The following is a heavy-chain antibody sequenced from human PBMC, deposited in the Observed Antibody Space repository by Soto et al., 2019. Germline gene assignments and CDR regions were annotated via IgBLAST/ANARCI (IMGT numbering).Heavy chain of an antibody. D-gene: IGHD3-10*01. CDR1: GGSISSYY. CDR3: ARERLWFGELFFDY. V-gene: IGHV4-59*01. Sequence: PSETLSLTCTVSGGSISSYYWSWIRQPPGKGLEWIGYIYYSGSTNYNPSLKSRVTISVDTSKNQLSLKLSSVTAADTAVYYCARERLWFGELFFDYWGQGTLVTVSS. CDR2: IYYSGST. J-gene: IGHJ4*02.